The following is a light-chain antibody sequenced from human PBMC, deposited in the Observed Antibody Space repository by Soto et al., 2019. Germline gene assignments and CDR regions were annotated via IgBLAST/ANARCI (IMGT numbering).Light chain of an antibody. V-gene: IGLV2-14*01. J-gene: IGLJ1*01. CDR3: ASYTTTFSYV. CDR2: DVS. CDR1: SSDVGGYNY. Sequence: QSALTQPASVSGSPGQSITISCTGTSSDVGGYNYVSWYQQHPGKAPKLMIYDVSNRPSGVSNRFSGSKSGNTASLTISGLQAEVEADYYCASYTTTFSYVFGSGTKLTVL.